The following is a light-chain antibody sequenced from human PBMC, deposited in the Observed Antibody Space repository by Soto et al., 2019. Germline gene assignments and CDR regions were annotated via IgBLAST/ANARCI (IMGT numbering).Light chain of an antibody. CDR1: QSIRIY. J-gene: IGKJ1*01. Sequence: DIQMPQSPSSVSASVGDRVTITCRASQSIRIYLNWYQQKPGKAPEVLIFAASNLQSGVRSRFRGSGSETDFPLTTSSLQPEGFATDYCQQDFINPCTFGPGTKV. CDR2: AAS. V-gene: IGKV1-39*01. CDR3: QQDFINPCT.